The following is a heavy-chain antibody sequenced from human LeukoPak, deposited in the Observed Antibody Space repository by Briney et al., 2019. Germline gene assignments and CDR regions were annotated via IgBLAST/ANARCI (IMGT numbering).Heavy chain of an antibody. J-gene: IGHJ3*02. V-gene: IGHV4-59*01. D-gene: IGHD4-17*01. CDR1: GGSISSDS. Sequence: KPSETLSLTCTVSGGSISSDSWTWIRQPPGKGLEWIGNIYYTGSTIGNPSLKSRVTMSVDTSRNRVSLRLTSVTAADTAVYYCAREPNGDYDAFDIWGQGTMVTVSS. CDR3: AREPNGDYDAFDI. CDR2: IYYTGST.